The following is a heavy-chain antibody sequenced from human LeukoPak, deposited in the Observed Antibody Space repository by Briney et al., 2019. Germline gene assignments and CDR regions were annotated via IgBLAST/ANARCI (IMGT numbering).Heavy chain of an antibody. CDR1: GYSISTGYY. D-gene: IGHD3-3*01. CDR2: IFHSGNT. Sequence: SETLSLTCGVSGYSISTGYYWGWIRQPPGKGLEWIGSIFHSGNTYYNPSLKSRVTISGDTSKNQFSLKLSSVTAADTAVYYCARQVSWAIFGGNWFDPWGQGTLVTVSS. CDR3: ARQVSWAIFGGNWFDP. V-gene: IGHV4-38-2*01. J-gene: IGHJ5*02.